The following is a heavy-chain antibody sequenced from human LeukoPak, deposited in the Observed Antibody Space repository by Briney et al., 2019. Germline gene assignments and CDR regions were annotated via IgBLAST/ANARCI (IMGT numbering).Heavy chain of an antibody. CDR2: ISYDGSNK. V-gene: IGHV3-30*18. CDR3: ANTNSLGSGWYEVDY. Sequence: GGSLRLSCAASGFTFSSYGMRWVRQAPGKGLEWVAVISYDGSNKYYADSVKGRFTISRDNSKNTLYLQMNSLRAEDTAVYYCANTNSLGSGWYEVDYWGQGTLVTVSS. CDR1: GFTFSSYG. J-gene: IGHJ4*02. D-gene: IGHD6-19*01.